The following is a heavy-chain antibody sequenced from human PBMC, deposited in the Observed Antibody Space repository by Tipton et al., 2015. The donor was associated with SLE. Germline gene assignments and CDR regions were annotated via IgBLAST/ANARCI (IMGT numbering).Heavy chain of an antibody. CDR3: AKDLSMHYDSTGYIDY. CDR2: ISWNSGAL. CDR1: GFTFDDYA. V-gene: IGHV3-9*01. J-gene: IGHJ4*02. D-gene: IGHD3-22*01. Sequence: SLRLSCAASGFTFDDYAMHWVRQAPGKGLEWVSGISWNSGALGYADSVKGRFTISRDNAKNSLLLHMNRLTAEDTAFYYCAKDLSMHYDSTGYIDYWGQGTLVTVSS.